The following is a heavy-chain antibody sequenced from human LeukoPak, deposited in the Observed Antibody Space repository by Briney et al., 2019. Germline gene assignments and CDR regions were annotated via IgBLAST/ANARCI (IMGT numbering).Heavy chain of an antibody. V-gene: IGHV5-51*01. Sequence: GESLKISCKGSGYSFTNYWIAWVRRMPGKGLEWMGIIYPGDSDTRYSPSFQGQVTISADKSISTAYLQWSSLKASDTAMYYCARLNDILTGPFDYWGQGTLVTVSS. CDR2: IYPGDSDT. CDR1: GYSFTNYW. CDR3: ARLNDILTGPFDY. D-gene: IGHD3-9*01. J-gene: IGHJ4*02.